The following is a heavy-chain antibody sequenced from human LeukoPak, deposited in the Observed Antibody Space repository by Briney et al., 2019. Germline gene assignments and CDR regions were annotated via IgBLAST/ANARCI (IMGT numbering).Heavy chain of an antibody. D-gene: IGHD2-8*01. J-gene: IGHJ4*02. CDR3: AREGGIVLIVYATSPLGDLNSDFDY. Sequence: GGSLRLSCAASAITFSNSWMNCVRQAPGEGLECVATIKPDGSEKWYVNSVRSRFTISRDNAKNSLYLQMNSLRAGDTAVYYCAREGGIVLIVYATSPLGDLNSDFDYWGQGTLVTVSS. CDR2: IKPDGSEK. V-gene: IGHV3-7*01. CDR1: AITFSNSW.